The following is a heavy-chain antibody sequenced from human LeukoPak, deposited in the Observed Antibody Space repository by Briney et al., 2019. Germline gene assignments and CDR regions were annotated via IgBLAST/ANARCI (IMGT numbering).Heavy chain of an antibody. CDR1: GFTFSDYY. V-gene: IGHV3-11*01. CDR2: ISSSGSTI. CDR3: ARDDYYYDSSGYAT. Sequence: GGSLRLSCAASGFTFSDYYMSWIRQAPGKGLEWVSYISSSGSTIYYADSVKGRFTISRDNAKNSLYLQMNSLRAGDTAVYYCARDDYYYDSSGYATWGQGTLVTVSS. J-gene: IGHJ4*02. D-gene: IGHD3-22*01.